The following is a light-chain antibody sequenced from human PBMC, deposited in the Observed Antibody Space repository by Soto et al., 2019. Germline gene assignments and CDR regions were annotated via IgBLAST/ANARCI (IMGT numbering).Light chain of an antibody. CDR1: SSDVGGYNY. CDR2: DVS. J-gene: IGLJ3*02. CDR3: CSYAGTYRVV. Sequence: QSALTQPRSVSGSPGQSVTISCTGTSSDVGGYNYVSWYQQHPGKAPKLMIYDVSKRPSGVPDRFSGSKSGNTASLTISGLQAEDEADYYCCSYAGTYRVVFSGGTKVTVL. V-gene: IGLV2-11*01.